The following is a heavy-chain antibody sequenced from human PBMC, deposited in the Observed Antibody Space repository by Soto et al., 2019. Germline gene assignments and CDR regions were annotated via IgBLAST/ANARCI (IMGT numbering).Heavy chain of an antibody. Sequence: EVQLVESGGDLVKPGGSLRLSCATSGFMFSSYTINWVRQAPGKGQEWVSSIRSSSSYIYHADSVQGRFTISRDNAKNSLYLQMNSLRAEDTAVYYCARERGSGWFDYGGQGTLVTVSS. J-gene: IGHJ4*01. CDR2: IRSSSSYI. CDR3: ARERGSGWFDY. D-gene: IGHD6-19*01. V-gene: IGHV3-21*01. CDR1: GFMFSSYT.